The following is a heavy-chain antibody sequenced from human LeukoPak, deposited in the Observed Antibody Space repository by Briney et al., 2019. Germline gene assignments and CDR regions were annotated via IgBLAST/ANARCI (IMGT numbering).Heavy chain of an antibody. V-gene: IGHV4-4*07. CDR2: IYSTGTT. CDR1: CGSMNQYY. Sequence: SETLSLICTVSCGSMNQYYWSWIRQPAGKGLEWIGRIYSTGTTYYKPSLKSRVTMSVDTSHNQFFLKLNSVTAADTAVYYCAREARSGYEGFWSDPWGQGTVVTVSS. CDR3: AREARSGYEGFWSDP. D-gene: IGHD5-12*01. J-gene: IGHJ5*02.